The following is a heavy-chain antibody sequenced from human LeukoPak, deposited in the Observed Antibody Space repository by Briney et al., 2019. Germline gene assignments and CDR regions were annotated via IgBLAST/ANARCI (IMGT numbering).Heavy chain of an antibody. CDR1: GFTFSSYG. V-gene: IGHV3-30*18. Sequence: GGSLRLSCAASGFTFSSYGMHWVRQAPGKGLEWVAVISYDGSNKYYADSVKGRFTISRDNSKNTLYLQMNSLRAEDTAVYYCAKEVRWFGEGDYYYGMDVWGQGTTVTVSS. J-gene: IGHJ6*02. D-gene: IGHD3-10*01. CDR3: AKEVRWFGEGDYYYGMDV. CDR2: ISYDGSNK.